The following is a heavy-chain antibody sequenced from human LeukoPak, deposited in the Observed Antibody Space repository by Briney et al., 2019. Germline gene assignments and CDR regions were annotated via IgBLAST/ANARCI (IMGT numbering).Heavy chain of an antibody. CDR2: VSAYNGET. CDR3: ARDRSQYCSGGSCYSGSVGWFDP. V-gene: IGHV1-18*04. J-gene: IGHJ5*02. CDR1: GYTFTTYG. D-gene: IGHD2-15*01. Sequence: GASVKVSSTASGYTFTTYGISWVRQAPGQEREWMGWVSAYNGETNYAQKLQGRVTMTTDTSTSTAYMELRSMRSDDTAVYYCARDRSQYCSGGSCYSGSVGWFDPWGQGTLVTVSS.